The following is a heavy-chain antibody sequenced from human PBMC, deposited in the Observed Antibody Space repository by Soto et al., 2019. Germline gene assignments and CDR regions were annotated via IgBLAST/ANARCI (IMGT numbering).Heavy chain of an antibody. V-gene: IGHV3-74*01. J-gene: IGHJ4*02. D-gene: IGHD5-12*01. CDR3: ARGTPYSGHDVNDY. Sequence: EVQLVESGGGLVQPGGSLRLSCAASGFTFSSYWMHWVRQAPGKGQVWVSRIYSDGSTTSYAGSVKGRFTISRDNAKNTLYLQMNSLRAEDTAVYYCARGTPYSGHDVNDYWGQGTLVTVSS. CDR1: GFTFSSYW. CDR2: IYSDGSTT.